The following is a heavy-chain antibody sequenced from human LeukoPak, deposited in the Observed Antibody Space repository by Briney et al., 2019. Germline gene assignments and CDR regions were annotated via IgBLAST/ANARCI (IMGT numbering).Heavy chain of an antibody. V-gene: IGHV1-2*02. CDR3: ARAEGPFRVDY. CDR1: GYTFTGYY. J-gene: IGHJ4*02. Sequence: ASVKVSCKASGYTFTGYYMHWVRQAPGQGLEWMGWINPNSGGTNYAQKFKGRVTMARDTSISTAYMGLSRLRSDDTAVYYCARAEGPFRVDYWGQGTLVTVSS. CDR2: INPNSGGT.